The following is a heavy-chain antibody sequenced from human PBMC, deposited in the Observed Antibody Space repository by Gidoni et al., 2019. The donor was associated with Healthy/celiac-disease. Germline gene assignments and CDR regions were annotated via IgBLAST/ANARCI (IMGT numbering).Heavy chain of an antibody. CDR3: ARPGDESQQLGQFDY. V-gene: IGHV4-59*08. CDR2: IYYSGST. J-gene: IGHJ4*02. D-gene: IGHD6-13*01. CDR1: GGSISSYY. Sequence: QVQLQESGPGLVKPSETLSLTCTVSGGSISSYYWSWIRQPPGKGLEWIGYIYYSGSTNYNPSLKSRVTISVDTSKNQFSLKLSSVTAADTAVYYCARPGDESQQLGQFDYWGQGTLVTVSS.